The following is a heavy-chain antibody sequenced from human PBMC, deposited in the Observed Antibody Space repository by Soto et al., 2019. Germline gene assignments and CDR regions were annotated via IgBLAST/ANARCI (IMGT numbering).Heavy chain of an antibody. CDR1: GGTFDNFI. CDR3: ARNGPYSSSLRQSSGMDV. J-gene: IGHJ6*02. CDR2: IVPMLGTP. Sequence: QVQLVQSGAEVKEPGSSVRVSCKASGGTFDNFIMNWVRQTPGRGLEWMGGIVPMLGTPTYAEKFKGRVTMSATGSTSTMYMEVTSLRSEDTAIYYCARNGPYSSSLRQSSGMDVWGQGTTVTVSS. D-gene: IGHD1-26*01. V-gene: IGHV1-69*01.